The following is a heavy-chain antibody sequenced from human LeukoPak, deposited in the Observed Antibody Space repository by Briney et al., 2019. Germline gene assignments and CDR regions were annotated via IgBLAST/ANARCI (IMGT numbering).Heavy chain of an antibody. CDR3: ARDTGFLTMIDPRGAWFDP. Sequence: SETLSLTCTVSGGSISSYYWSWIRQPAGKGLEWIGRIYTSGSTNYNPSLKSRVTISVDTSKNQFSLKLSSVTAADTAVYYCARDTGFLTMIDPRGAWFDPWGQGTLVTVSS. J-gene: IGHJ5*02. CDR1: GGSISSYY. CDR2: IYTSGST. D-gene: IGHD3-22*01. V-gene: IGHV4-4*07.